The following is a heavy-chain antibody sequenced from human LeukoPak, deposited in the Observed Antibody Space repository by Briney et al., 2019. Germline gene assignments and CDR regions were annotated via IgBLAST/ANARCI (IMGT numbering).Heavy chain of an antibody. J-gene: IGHJ4*02. V-gene: IGHV4-59*01. CDR1: GGSISSYY. CDR3: ARDRGMDHFDY. D-gene: IGHD2-15*01. CDR2: IYYSGST. Sequence: SETLSLTCTVSGGSISSYYWSWIRQPPGKGLEWIGYIYYSGSTSYSPSLKSRVTISVDTSKNQFSLKLSSVTAADTAVYYCARDRGMDHFDYWGQGTLVTVSS.